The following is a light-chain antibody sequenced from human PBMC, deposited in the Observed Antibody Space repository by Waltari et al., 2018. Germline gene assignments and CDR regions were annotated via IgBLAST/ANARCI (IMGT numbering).Light chain of an antibody. CDR1: SLRSYY. V-gene: IGLV3-19*01. CDR2: GKN. J-gene: IGLJ2*01. CDR3: YSRDIGGNHLV. Sequence: SSDLTQAPTVPVALGQPVKVTCRGASLRSYYASWYQQKPGQAPVLVFYGKNNRPSGIPDRFSGSSSGDTASLTITATLADDEADYYCYSRDIGGNHLVFGGGTRLTVL.